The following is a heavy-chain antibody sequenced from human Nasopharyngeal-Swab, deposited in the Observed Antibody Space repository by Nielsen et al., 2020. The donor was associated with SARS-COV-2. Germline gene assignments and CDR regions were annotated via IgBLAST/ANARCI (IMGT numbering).Heavy chain of an antibody. V-gene: IGHV4-30-4*01. CDR3: ARDRGYGSGSYYFDR. D-gene: IGHD3-10*01. CDR1: GGSISSGGHY. J-gene: IGHJ4*02. CDR2: VYYTGST. Sequence: SETLSLTCAVSGGSISSGGHYWSWIRQPPGKGLEWIGYVYYTGSTSYNPSLKSRVTISLDTSKTQFSLKLSSVTAADTAVYYCARDRGYGSGSYYFDRWGQGTQVTVSS.